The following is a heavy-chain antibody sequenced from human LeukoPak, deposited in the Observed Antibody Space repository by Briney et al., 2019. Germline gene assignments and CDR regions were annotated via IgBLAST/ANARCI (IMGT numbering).Heavy chain of an antibody. CDR2: INHSGST. V-gene: IGHV4-34*01. CDR1: GGSFSGYY. Sequence: PSETLSLTCAVYGGSFSGYYWSWIRQPPGKGLEWIGEINHSGSTNYNPSLKSRVTIPVDTSKNQFSLKLSSVTAADTAVYYCARSTGYYYGSGSYYFDYWGQGTLVTVSS. CDR3: ARSTGYYYGSGSYYFDY. J-gene: IGHJ4*02. D-gene: IGHD3-10*01.